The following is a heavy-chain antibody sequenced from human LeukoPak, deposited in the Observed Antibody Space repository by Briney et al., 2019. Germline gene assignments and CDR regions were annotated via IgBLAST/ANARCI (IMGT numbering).Heavy chain of an antibody. CDR1: GDTFTSYY. CDR3: ARHPGAGEYPFGF. CDR2: INPSDGST. D-gene: IGHD3-16*01. Sequence: AAVKVSCKASGDTFTSYYMHWVREAPGQGLEWIGKINPSDGSTTYAQRFQGRVTMTSNTSTSPVYMELSSLSSADTAVYYCARHPGAGEYPFGFWGEGTLVTVAS. V-gene: IGHV1-46*01. J-gene: IGHJ4*02.